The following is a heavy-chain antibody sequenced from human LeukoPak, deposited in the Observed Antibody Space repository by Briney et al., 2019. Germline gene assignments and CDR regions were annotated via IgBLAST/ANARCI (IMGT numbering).Heavy chain of an antibody. D-gene: IGHD6-19*01. J-gene: IGHJ6*03. Sequence: SETLSLTCAVYGGSFSGYYWSWIRQPPGKGLEWIGEINHSGSTNYNPSLKSRVTISVDTSKNQFSLKLSSVTAADTAVYYCAREIGIAVAGYYYYYYMDVWGKGTTVTVSS. CDR2: INHSGST. CDR1: GGSFSGYY. V-gene: IGHV4-34*01. CDR3: AREIGIAVAGYYYYYYMDV.